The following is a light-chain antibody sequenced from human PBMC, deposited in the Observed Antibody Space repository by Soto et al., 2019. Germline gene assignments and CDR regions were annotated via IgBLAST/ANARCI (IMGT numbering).Light chain of an antibody. CDR2: GAS. CDR3: QQYNNWPPYT. V-gene: IGKV3-15*01. J-gene: IGKJ2*01. Sequence: EIVMTQSPATLSVSPGERATLSCRASQSVNSNLAWYQQKPGQAPSLLIYGASHRATGVPARFSGSGSGTDFTLTISSLQSEDFAVYYCQQYNNWPPYTFGQGTKLEIK. CDR1: QSVNSN.